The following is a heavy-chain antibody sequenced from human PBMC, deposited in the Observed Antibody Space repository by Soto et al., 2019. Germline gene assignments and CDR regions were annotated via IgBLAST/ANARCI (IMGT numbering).Heavy chain of an antibody. CDR1: GYTFTSYD. CDR2: MNPNSGNT. CDR3: AIIEYSSSDVDY. D-gene: IGHD6-6*01. Sequence: QVQLVQSGAEVKKPGASVKVSCKASGYTFTSYDINWVRQATGQGLEWMGWMNPNSGNTGYAQKFQGRVTMTRNTSISTADMELSSLRSEDTAVYYCAIIEYSSSDVDYWGQGTLVTVSS. J-gene: IGHJ4*02. V-gene: IGHV1-8*01.